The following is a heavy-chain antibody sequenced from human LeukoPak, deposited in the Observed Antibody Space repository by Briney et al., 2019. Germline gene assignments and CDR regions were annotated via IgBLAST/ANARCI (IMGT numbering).Heavy chain of an antibody. CDR1: GYTLTELS. V-gene: IGHV1-24*01. CDR2: LDPEDGET. CDR3: ATDVVVVPAAIRRYYGMDV. D-gene: IGHD2-2*02. J-gene: IGHJ6*02. Sequence: GASVKVSCKVSGYTLTELSMHWVRQAPGKGLEWMGGLDPEDGETIYAQKFQGRVTMTEDTSTDTAYMELSSLRSEDTAVYYCATDVVVVPAAIRRYYGMDVWGQGTTVTVSS.